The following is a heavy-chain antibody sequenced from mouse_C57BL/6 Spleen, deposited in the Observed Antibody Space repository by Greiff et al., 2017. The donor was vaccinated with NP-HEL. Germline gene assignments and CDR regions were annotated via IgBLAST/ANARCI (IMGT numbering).Heavy chain of an antibody. Sequence: EVQLVESGGGLVQPKGSLKLSCAASGFSFNTYAMNWVRQAPGKGVEWVARIRSKSNNYATYYADSVKDRFTISRDDSESMLYLQMNNLKTEDTAMYYCVRHGDYYDYAMDYWGQGTSVTVSS. V-gene: IGHV10-1*01. CDR3: VRHGDYYDYAMDY. D-gene: IGHD1-1*01. J-gene: IGHJ4*01. CDR1: GFSFNTYA. CDR2: IRSKSNNYAT.